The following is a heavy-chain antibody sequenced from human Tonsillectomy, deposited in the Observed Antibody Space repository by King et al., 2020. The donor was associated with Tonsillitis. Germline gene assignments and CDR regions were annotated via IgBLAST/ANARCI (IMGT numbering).Heavy chain of an antibody. CDR2: IYYSGST. D-gene: IGHD6-19*01. CDR1: GGSVSSGPYS. J-gene: IGHJ4*02. V-gene: IGHV4-61*01. CDR3: ARSRRAVAGADYFDY. Sequence: QLQESGPGLVKPSETLSLTCTVSGGSVSSGPYSWTWIRQPPGKGLEWIGYIYYSGSTNYNPSLKSRVTISVDTSKNQFSLKLNSVTAADTAIYYCARSRRAVAGADYFDYWGQGTLVTVST.